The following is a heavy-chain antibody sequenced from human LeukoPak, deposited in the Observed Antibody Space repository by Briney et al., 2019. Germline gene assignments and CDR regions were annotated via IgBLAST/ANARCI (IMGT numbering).Heavy chain of an antibody. Sequence: SETLSLTCTVSGGSISSYYWSWIRQPPGKGLEWIGYIYYSGSTKYNPSLKSRVTISVDTSKNQFSLKLSSVTAADTAVYYCARDAVATSQIDYWGQGTLVTVSS. CDR3: ARDAVATSQIDY. J-gene: IGHJ4*02. D-gene: IGHD5-12*01. CDR2: IYYSGST. CDR1: GGSISSYY. V-gene: IGHV4-59*12.